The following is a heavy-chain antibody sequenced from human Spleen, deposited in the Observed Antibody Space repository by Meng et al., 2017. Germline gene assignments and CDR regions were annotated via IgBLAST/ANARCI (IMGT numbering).Heavy chain of an antibody. CDR1: GGSSSSGDYY. D-gene: IGHD4-11*01. Sequence: QVKVQESGPGLGKPSQTLSRTGTVSGGSSSSGDYYWSWIRQPPGKGLEWIGEINHSGSTNYNPSLESRATISVDTSQNNLSLKLSSVTAADSAVYYCARGPTTMAHDFDYWGQGTLVTVSS. J-gene: IGHJ4*02. CDR2: INHSGST. CDR3: ARGPTTMAHDFDY. V-gene: IGHV4-30-4*08.